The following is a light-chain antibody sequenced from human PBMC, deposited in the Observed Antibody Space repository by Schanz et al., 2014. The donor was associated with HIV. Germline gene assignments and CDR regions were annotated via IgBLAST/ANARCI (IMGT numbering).Light chain of an antibody. CDR3: QQYGGSPT. Sequence: EIVMTQSPDTLSVSPGERATLSCRASQSIGNYLAWYQQKPGQAPTLLIYGASSRATGIPDRFSGSGSGTDFTLIISRLEPADAAVYYCQQYGGSPTFGQGTKVEIK. J-gene: IGKJ1*01. CDR1: QSIGNY. CDR2: GAS. V-gene: IGKV3-20*01.